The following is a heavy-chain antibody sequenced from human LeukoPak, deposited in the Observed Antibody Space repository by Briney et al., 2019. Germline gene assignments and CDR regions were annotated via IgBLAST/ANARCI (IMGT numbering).Heavy chain of an antibody. J-gene: IGHJ6*03. CDR1: GITFSNYA. V-gene: IGHV3-23*01. CDR2: IGYRGGSI. Sequence: PGGSLRLSCAASGITFSNYAMSWVRQAPGKGLEWVSIIGYRGGSIYYAYSVKGRFTISRDNSKNTLSLQMNGLRPEDTAVYYCAKRYYYYMDVWGKGTTVTVSS. CDR3: AKRYYYYMDV.